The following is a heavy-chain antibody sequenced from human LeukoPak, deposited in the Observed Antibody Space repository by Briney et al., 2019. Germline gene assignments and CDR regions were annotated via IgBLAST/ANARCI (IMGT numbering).Heavy chain of an antibody. CDR2: ISSDGSNI. CDR1: GFNFNNYH. Sequence: GGSLRLSCAASGFNFNNYHMTWVRQAPGKGLEWVSAISSDGSNIYYANSLKGRFTISRDNAKKSLHLQMNSLRAEDSAVYYCARGSIVAAGISAFDIWGQGTMVTVSS. D-gene: IGHD6-13*01. J-gene: IGHJ3*02. CDR3: ARGSIVAAGISAFDI. V-gene: IGHV3-21*01.